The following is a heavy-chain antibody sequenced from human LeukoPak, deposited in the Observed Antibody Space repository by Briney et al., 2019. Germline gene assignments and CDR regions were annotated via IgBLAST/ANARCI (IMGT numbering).Heavy chain of an antibody. D-gene: IGHD5-24*01. CDR3: ARVRDGYTYDAFDL. V-gene: IGHV3-74*01. CDR2: INSDGSST. CDR1: GFTFSTKW. J-gene: IGHJ3*01. Sequence: GGSLRLSCAASGFTFSTKWMHWVRQAPGKGLVWVSRINSDGSSTSYADSVKGRFTISRDNAKNTLYLQMNSLRAEDTAVYYCARVRDGYTYDAFDLWGQGTMVTVSS.